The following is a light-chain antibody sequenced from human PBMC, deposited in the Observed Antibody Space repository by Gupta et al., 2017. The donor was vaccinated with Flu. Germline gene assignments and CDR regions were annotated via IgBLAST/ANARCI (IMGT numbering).Light chain of an antibody. CDR2: AAF. CDR1: QDIRND. Sequence: DIQMTQSPSPLSASVGDRVTISCRASQDIRNDLDWYQQKPGKAPKLLLYAAFSLKSGVPSRFSGSGSGTEFTLTVSSLQPDDFATYYCLQHNSYPLTFGGGTKVEIK. V-gene: IGKV1-17*01. CDR3: LQHNSYPLT. J-gene: IGKJ4*01.